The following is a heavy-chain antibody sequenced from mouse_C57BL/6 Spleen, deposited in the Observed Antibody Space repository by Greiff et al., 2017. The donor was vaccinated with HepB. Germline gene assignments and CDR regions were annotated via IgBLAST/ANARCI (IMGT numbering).Heavy chain of an antibody. CDR1: GYTFTSYW. V-gene: IGHV1-59*01. J-gene: IGHJ4*01. Sequence: QVQLKQPGAELVRPGTSVKLSCKASGYTFTSYWMHWVKQRPGQGLEWIGVIDPSDSYTNYNQKFKGKATLTVDTSSSTAYMQLSSLTSEDSAVYYCARSDWSYAMDYWGQGTSVTVSS. CDR2: IDPSDSYT. D-gene: IGHD4-1*01. CDR3: ARSDWSYAMDY.